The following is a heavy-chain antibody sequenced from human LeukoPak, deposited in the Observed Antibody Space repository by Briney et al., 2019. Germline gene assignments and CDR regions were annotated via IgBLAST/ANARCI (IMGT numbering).Heavy chain of an antibody. D-gene: IGHD2-2*01. V-gene: IGHV3-48*01. CDR2: IGISSGNT. J-gene: IGHJ4*02. Sequence: GGSLRLSCAASGFTFSSYSMNWVRQAPGKGLEWISYIGISSGNTKYADSVKGRFTISGDKAKNSLYLQKNSLRVEDTAVYYCARDTKYAFDNWGQGTLVTVSS. CDR1: GFTFSSYS. CDR3: ARDTKYAFDN.